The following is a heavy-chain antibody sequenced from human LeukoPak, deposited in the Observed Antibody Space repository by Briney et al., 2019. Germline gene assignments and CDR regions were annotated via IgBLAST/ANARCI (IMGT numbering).Heavy chain of an antibody. Sequence: ASVRVSCKASGYTFTSYDINWVRQATGQGLEWMGWMNPNSGNTGYAQKFQGRVTMTRNTSISTAYMELSSLRSEDTAVYYRARGAVGGIAAAGVVVWFDPWGQGTLVTVSS. V-gene: IGHV1-8*01. CDR2: MNPNSGNT. D-gene: IGHD6-13*01. CDR3: ARGAVGGIAAAGVVVWFDP. J-gene: IGHJ5*02. CDR1: GYTFTSYD.